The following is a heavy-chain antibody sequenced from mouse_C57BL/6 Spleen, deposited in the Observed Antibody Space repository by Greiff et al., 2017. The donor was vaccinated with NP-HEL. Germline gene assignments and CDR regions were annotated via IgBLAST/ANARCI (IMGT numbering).Heavy chain of an antibody. V-gene: IGHV1-53*01. CDR1: GYTFTSYW. CDR2: INPSNGGT. D-gene: IGHD2-3*01. J-gene: IGHJ1*03. Sequence: QVQLQQPGAELVKPGASVKLSCKASGYTFTSYWMHWVKQRPGQGLEWIGNINPSNGGTNYNEKFKSKATLTVDKSSSTAYMQLSSLTSEDSAVYYCARSGRGWLPRDDVWGTGTTVTVSS. CDR3: ARSGRGWLPRDDV.